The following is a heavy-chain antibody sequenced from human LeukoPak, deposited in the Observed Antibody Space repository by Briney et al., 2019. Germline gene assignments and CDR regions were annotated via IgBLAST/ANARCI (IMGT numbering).Heavy chain of an antibody. CDR2: FDPEDGET. V-gene: IGHV1-24*01. J-gene: IGHJ6*02. CDR1: GYTLTELS. CDR3: ATLHGPRNYARRYYYYGMDV. D-gene: IGHD1-7*01. Sequence: ASVKVSCKVSGYTLTELSMHWVRQARGKGLEWMGGFDPEDGETIYAQKFQGRVTMTEDTSTDTAYMELSSLRSEDTAVYYCATLHGPRNYARRYYYYGMDVWGQGTTVTVSS.